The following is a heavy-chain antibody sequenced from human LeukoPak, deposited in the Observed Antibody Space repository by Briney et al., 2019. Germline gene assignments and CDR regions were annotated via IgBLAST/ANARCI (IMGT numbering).Heavy chain of an antibody. D-gene: IGHD4-17*01. CDR1: GYTFTSYY. CDR3: ASTVTYYYYYYYMDV. CDR2: INPSGGST. J-gene: IGHJ6*03. V-gene: IGHV1-46*01. Sequence: GASVKVSCKASGYTFTSYYMHWVRQAPGQGLEWMGIINPSGGSTSYAQKFQGRVAMTRDTSTSTAYMELSSLRSEDTAVYYCASTVTYYYYYYYMDVWGKGTTVTVSS.